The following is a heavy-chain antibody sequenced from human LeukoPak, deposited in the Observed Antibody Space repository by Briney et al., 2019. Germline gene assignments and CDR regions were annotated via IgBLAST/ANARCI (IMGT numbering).Heavy chain of an antibody. V-gene: IGHV5-51*01. D-gene: IGHD3-3*01. CDR1: GYNFSRFW. J-gene: IGHJ4*02. CDR2: IYPDNSET. Sequence: GESLKISCRTSGYNFSRFWIGWVRLMPGKGLEWMGIIYPDNSETKYSPSFQGQVTISADKSISTAYPQWSSLKASDSAMYYCARMTFGLYFFDYWAQGSLVAVSS. CDR3: ARMTFGLYFFDY.